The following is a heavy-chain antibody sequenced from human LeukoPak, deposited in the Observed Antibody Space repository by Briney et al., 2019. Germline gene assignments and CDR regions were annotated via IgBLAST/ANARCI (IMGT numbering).Heavy chain of an antibody. Sequence: PSGTLSLTCAVSGASISSSYWWSWVRQPPGKGLEWIGEIYQSGSTNYNPSLKSRVTLSVDKSKNQFSLELSSVTAADTAVYYCTRGPSVAAHLDYWGQGTLVTVSS. V-gene: IGHV4-4*02. D-gene: IGHD5-12*01. CDR1: GASISSSYW. CDR3: TRGPSVAAHLDY. J-gene: IGHJ4*02. CDR2: IYQSGST.